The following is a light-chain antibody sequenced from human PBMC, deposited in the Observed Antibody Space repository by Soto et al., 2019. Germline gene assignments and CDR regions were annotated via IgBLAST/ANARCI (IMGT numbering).Light chain of an antibody. CDR3: QEYNYWHPIT. CDR1: QSVSSN. V-gene: IGKV3D-15*01. Sequence: EIVMTQSPATLSVSPGERATLSCRASQSVSSNLAWYQQKPGQAPRRLIYDASNRATGIPARFSGSGSGTEFTLTITSLQSEDSAVYYCQEYNYWHPITFGGGTKVDIK. J-gene: IGKJ4*01. CDR2: DAS.